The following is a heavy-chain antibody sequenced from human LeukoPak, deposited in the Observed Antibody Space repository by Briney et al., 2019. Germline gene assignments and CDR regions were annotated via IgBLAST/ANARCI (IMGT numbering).Heavy chain of an antibody. CDR3: ARGVGATTAPYYYYYMDV. Sequence: ASVKVSCKASGYTFTSYDINWVRQATGQGLEWMGWMNPNSGNTGYARKFQGRVTMTRNTSISTAYMELSSLRSEDTAVYYCARGVGATTAPYYYYYMDVWGKGTTVTVSS. CDR2: MNPNSGNT. J-gene: IGHJ6*03. V-gene: IGHV1-8*01. D-gene: IGHD1-26*01. CDR1: GYTFTSYD.